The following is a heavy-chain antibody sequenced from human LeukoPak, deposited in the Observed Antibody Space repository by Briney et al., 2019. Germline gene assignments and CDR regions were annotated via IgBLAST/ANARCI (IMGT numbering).Heavy chain of an antibody. Sequence: GGSLRLSCAASGFTFSSYGMRWVRQAPGKGLEWVAFIRYDGSNKYYADSVKGRFTISRDNSKNTLYLQMNSLRAEDTAVYYCANVMVGELRARNFDYWGQGTLVTVSS. J-gene: IGHJ4*02. V-gene: IGHV3-30*02. D-gene: IGHD1-26*01. CDR3: ANVMVGELRARNFDY. CDR1: GFTFSSYG. CDR2: IRYDGSNK.